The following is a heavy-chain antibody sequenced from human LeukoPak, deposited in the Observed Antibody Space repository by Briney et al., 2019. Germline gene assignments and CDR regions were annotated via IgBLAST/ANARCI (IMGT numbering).Heavy chain of an antibody. Sequence: GESLKISCKGSGYSFTSYWIGWVRPMPGKGLEWMGIIYPGDSDTRYSPSFQGQVTIPADKSISTAYLQWSSLKASDTAMYYCARHSVWFGELLYYYYYMDVWGKGTTVTVSS. CDR3: ARHSVWFGELLYYYYYMDV. CDR1: GYSFTSYW. CDR2: IYPGDSDT. D-gene: IGHD3-10*01. J-gene: IGHJ6*03. V-gene: IGHV5-51*01.